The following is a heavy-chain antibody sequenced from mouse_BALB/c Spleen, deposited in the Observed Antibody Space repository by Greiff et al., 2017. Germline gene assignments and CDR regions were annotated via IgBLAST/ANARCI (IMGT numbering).Heavy chain of an antibody. J-gene: IGHJ3*01. CDR2: IDPENGDT. CDR1: GFNIKDYY. D-gene: IGHD1-3*01. CDR3: ARSGNSWFAY. Sequence: VQLQQSGAELVRSGASVKLSCTASGFNIKDYYMHWVKQRPEQGLEWIGWIDPENGDTEYAPKFQGKATMTADTSSNTAYLQLSSLTSEDTAVYYCARSGNSWFAYWGQGTLVTVSA. V-gene: IGHV14-4*02.